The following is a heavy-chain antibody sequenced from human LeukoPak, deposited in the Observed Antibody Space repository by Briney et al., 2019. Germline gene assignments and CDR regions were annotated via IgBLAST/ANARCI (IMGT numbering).Heavy chain of an antibody. Sequence: GGSLRLSCAASGITFSSYAMHWVRQAPGKGLEWVAVISYDGSNKYYADSVKGRFTISRDNSKNTLYLQMNSLRTEDTAVYYCARVMGRHCSSNSCYVDYWGQGTLVTVSS. D-gene: IGHD2-2*01. J-gene: IGHJ4*02. CDR1: GITFSSYA. CDR3: ARVMGRHCSSNSCYVDY. V-gene: IGHV3-30*04. CDR2: ISYDGSNK.